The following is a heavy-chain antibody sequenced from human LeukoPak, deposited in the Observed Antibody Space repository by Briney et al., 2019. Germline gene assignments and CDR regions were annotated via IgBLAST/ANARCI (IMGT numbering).Heavy chain of an antibody. CDR1: GFSFSTYG. D-gene: IGHD5-12*01. V-gene: IGHV3-23*01. CDR3: AKPPGLRRLDP. CDR2: INNSGGST. J-gene: IGHJ5*02. Sequence: PGGSLRLSCAGSGFSFSTYGMTWVRQAPGKGLAWVSGINNSGGSTYYADSVKGRFTISRDNSKNTLYLQMNSLRAEDTAVYYCAKPPGLRRLDPWGQGTLVTVSS.